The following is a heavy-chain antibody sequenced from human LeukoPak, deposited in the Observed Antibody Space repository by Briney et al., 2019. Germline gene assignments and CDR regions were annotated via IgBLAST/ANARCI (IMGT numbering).Heavy chain of an antibody. Sequence: ASVKVSCKASGYTFTGYYMHWLRQAPGQGLEWMGRINPNSGGTNYAQKFQGRVTMTRDTSISTAYMELSRLRSDDTAVYYCARGREQQLVLPSDWGQGTLVTVSS. D-gene: IGHD6-13*01. J-gene: IGHJ4*02. CDR3: ARGREQQLVLPSD. CDR1: GYTFTGYY. V-gene: IGHV1-2*06. CDR2: INPNSGGT.